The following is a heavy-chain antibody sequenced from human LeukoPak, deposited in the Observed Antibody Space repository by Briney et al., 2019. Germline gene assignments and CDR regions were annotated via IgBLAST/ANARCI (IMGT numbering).Heavy chain of an antibody. D-gene: IGHD5-12*01. CDR1: GDSVNRGGYY. V-gene: IGHV4-31*03. CDR3: ARAFSDYETRGDFDY. J-gene: IGHJ4*02. CDR2: VVYTGTT. Sequence: SQTLSLTCTVSGDSVNRGGYYWSWIRQRPGKGREWIGYVVYTGTTYYNTSLQSRLTISVDTSKNQFSLPLSSVTAADTAVYFCARAFSDYETRGDFDYWGRGTLVTVSS.